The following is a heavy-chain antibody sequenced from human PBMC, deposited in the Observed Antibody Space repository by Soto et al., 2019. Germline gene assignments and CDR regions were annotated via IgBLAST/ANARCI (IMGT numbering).Heavy chain of an antibody. Sequence: SVTVSCKSSAGTLSSCAIIWLLQAPGQWLEWIGWIVVGSGNTNYAQKFQGSVTITRDMATSTAYMELSSLRSEDTAVYYCAELKTAAGTPPFDYWGQGSLDTVSS. CDR2: IVVGSGNT. V-gene: IGHV1-58*02. J-gene: IGHJ4*02. CDR3: AELKTAAGTPPFDY. D-gene: IGHD6-13*01. CDR1: AGTLSSCA.